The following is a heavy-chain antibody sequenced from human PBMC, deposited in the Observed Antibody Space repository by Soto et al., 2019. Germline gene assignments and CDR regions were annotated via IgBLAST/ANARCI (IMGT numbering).Heavy chain of an antibody. J-gene: IGHJ4*02. CDR1: GDSISSYY. CDR2: IYYSGST. V-gene: IGHV4-59*08. D-gene: IGHD1-1*01. Sequence: SETLSLTCTVSGDSISSYYWSWIRQPPGKGLEWIGYIYYSGSTNYNPSLKSRVTISVDTSKNQFSLKLSSVTAADPAVYYCARRYGYSFDYWGQGTLVTVSS. CDR3: ARRYGYSFDY.